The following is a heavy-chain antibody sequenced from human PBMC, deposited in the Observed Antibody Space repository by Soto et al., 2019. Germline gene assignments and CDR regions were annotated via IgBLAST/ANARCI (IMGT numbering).Heavy chain of an antibody. Sequence: GGSLRLSCAASGFTFSSYSMTWVRQGPEKGLEWVSEISADGARTYYAGSVKGRFTVSRDNSKNTVYLQMNSLRAEDTAVYYCAQNFDYWGQGTLVTVSS. J-gene: IGHJ4*02. CDR1: GFTFSSYS. CDR2: ISADGART. CDR3: AQNFDY. V-gene: IGHV3-23*01.